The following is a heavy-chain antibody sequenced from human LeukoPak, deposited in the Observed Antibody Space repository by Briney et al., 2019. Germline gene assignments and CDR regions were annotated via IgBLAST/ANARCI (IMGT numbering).Heavy chain of an antibody. D-gene: IGHD6-19*01. J-gene: IGHJ4*02. CDR3: GRGGWYKDY. Sequence: SETLSLTCTVSGGSISPYYWSWIRQPPGKGLESIGYIYYNGNTNYNPSLRSRDTISVDTSKNQFSLRLSSVTAADTAVYYCGRGGWYKDYWGQGTLVTVSS. CDR1: GGSISPYY. V-gene: IGHV4-59*01. CDR2: IYYNGNT.